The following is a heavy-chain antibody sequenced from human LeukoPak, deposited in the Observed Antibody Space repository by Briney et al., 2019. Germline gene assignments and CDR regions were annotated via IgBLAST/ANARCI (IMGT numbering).Heavy chain of an antibody. V-gene: IGHV3-23*01. D-gene: IGHD6-13*01. CDR2: ISGSGGST. CDR1: GFTFSSYG. CDR3: AKSRSSRYYFDY. Sequence: WGSLRLSCAASGFTFSSYGMIWVRQAPGKGLEWVLAISGSGGSTYYADSVKGRFTISRDNSKNTLYLQMNSLRAEDTAVYYCAKSRSSRYYFDYWGQGTLVTLSS. J-gene: IGHJ4*02.